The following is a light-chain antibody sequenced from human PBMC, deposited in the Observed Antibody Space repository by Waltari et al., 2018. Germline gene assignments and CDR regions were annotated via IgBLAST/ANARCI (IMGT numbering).Light chain of an antibody. V-gene: IGKV1-39*01. CDR2: RAS. J-gene: IGKJ5*01. CDR1: QNINNF. CDR3: QQNHSPPHT. Sequence: IQMSQSPPSLSASAGDRVNITCRASQNINNFLNWYQQNAGKPPRLLIYRASSLQSGVPSRFSAGGSGTDFTFTISSLQPEDFATYYCQQNHSPPHTFGPGTRLNIK.